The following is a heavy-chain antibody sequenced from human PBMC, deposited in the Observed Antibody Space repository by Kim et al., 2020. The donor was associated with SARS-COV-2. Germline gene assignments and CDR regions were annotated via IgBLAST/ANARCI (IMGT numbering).Heavy chain of an antibody. CDR1: GGSISSGGYY. CDR3: ARGGVDYDSSGYLSVGHLDT. D-gene: IGHD3-22*01. V-gene: IGHV4-61*02. J-gene: IGHJ5*02. Sequence: SETLSLTCTVSGGSISSGGYYWSWIRQPAGKGLEWIGRIYTSGSTNYNPTLKSRVTISLATSKNQFSLKLGSVTAADTAVYSCARGGVDYDSSGYLSVGHLDTWGQGTLAT. CDR2: IYTSGST.